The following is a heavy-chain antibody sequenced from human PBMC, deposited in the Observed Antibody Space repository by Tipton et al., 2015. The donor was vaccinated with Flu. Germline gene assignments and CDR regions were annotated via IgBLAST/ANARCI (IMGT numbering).Heavy chain of an antibody. J-gene: IGHJ4*02. V-gene: IGHV3-23*01. Sequence: SLRLSCAASGFTFSSYAMSWVRQAPGKGLEWVSAITGSGSSTYYADSVKGRFTISRDNSKNTLYLQMNTLKAEDTAVYYCAKRFSVADFDYWGQGTLVTVSS. CDR2: ITGSGSST. D-gene: IGHD6-19*01. CDR1: GFTFSSYA. CDR3: AKRFSVADFDY.